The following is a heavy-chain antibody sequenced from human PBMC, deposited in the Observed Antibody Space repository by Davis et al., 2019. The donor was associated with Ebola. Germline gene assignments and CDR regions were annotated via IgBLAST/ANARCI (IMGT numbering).Heavy chain of an antibody. CDR3: ARDREGYSSGWTFDY. CDR2: ISYDGSNK. V-gene: IGHV3-30-3*01. CDR1: GFTFSSYA. Sequence: PGGSLRLSCAASGFTFSSYAMHWVRQAPGKGLEWVAVISYDGSNKYYADSVKGRFTISRDNSKNTLYLQMNSLRAEDTAVYYCARDREGYSSGWTFDYWGQGTLVTVSS. J-gene: IGHJ4*02. D-gene: IGHD6-19*01.